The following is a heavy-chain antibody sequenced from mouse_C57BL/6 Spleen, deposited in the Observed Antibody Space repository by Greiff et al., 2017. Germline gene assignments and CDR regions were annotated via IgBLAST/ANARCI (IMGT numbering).Heavy chain of an antibody. CDR2: IDPSDSYT. CDR1: GYTFTSYW. J-gene: IGHJ4*01. D-gene: IGHD1-1*01. Sequence: QVQLQQPGAELVMPGASVKLSCKASGYTFTSYWMHWVKQRPGQGLEWIGEIDPSDSYTNYNQKFKGKSTLTVDKSSSTAYMQLRSLTSEDSAVXYCARYYYGNSYDAMDYWGQGTSVTVSS. CDR3: ARYYYGNSYDAMDY. V-gene: IGHV1-69*01.